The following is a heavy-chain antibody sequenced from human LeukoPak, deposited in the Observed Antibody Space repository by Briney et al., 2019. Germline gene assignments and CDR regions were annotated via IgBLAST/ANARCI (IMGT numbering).Heavy chain of an antibody. CDR2: ISAYNGNT. CDR1: GYTFTSYG. V-gene: IGHV1-18*01. CDR3: ARSRSVAATDSGWFDP. J-gene: IGHJ5*02. D-gene: IGHD2-15*01. Sequence: ASVKVSCKASGYTFTSYGISWVRQAPGQGLEWIGWISAYNGNTNYAQKLQGRVTMTTDTSTSTAYMELRSLRSDDTAVYYCARSRSVAATDSGWFDPWGQGTLVTVSS.